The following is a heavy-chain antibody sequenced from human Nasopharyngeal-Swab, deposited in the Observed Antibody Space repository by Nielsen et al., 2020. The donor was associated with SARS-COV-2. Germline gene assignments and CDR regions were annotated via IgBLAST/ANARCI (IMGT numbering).Heavy chain of an antibody. CDR1: GYTFTSYG. Sequence: ASVKVSCKASGYTFTSYGISWVRQAPGQGLEWMGWISAYNGNTNYAQKLQGRVTMTTDTSTSTAYMELRSLRSEDTAVYYCARGPTYYDFWSGYYRGGMGVWGQGTTVTVSS. V-gene: IGHV1-18*01. CDR2: ISAYNGNT. CDR3: ARGPTYYDFWSGYYRGGMGV. D-gene: IGHD3-3*01. J-gene: IGHJ6*02.